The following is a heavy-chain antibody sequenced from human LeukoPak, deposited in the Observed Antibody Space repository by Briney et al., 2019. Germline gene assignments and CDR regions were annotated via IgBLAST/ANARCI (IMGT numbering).Heavy chain of an antibody. CDR2: ISAYNGNT. D-gene: IGHD6-19*01. Sequence: ASVKVSCKASGYTFISYGISWVRQAPGQGLEWMGWISAYNGNTNYAQKLQGRVTMTTDTSTSTAYMELRSLRSDDTAVYYCARDRGSSGWMGNDYWGQGTLVTVSS. CDR1: GYTFISYG. V-gene: IGHV1-18*01. J-gene: IGHJ4*02. CDR3: ARDRGSSGWMGNDY.